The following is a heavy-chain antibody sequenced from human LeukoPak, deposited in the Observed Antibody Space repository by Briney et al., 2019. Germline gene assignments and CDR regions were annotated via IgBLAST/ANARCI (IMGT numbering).Heavy chain of an antibody. Sequence: GGSLRFSCVASAFTFSDSVMSWHPHAPGKGLKWVLTISGDAGVTYYAASVKGRFTISRDNSKNAVYLQMNSLRAEDTATYYCGKVGYCTNNCFRTHDYWGQGALVTVSS. J-gene: IGHJ4*02. CDR1: AFTFSDSV. V-gene: IGHV3-23*01. CDR3: GKVGYCTNNCFRTHDY. CDR2: ISGDAGVT. D-gene: IGHD2-8*01.